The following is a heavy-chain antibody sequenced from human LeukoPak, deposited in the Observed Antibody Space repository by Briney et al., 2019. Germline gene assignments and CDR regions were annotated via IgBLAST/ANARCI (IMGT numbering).Heavy chain of an antibody. CDR2: IKQDGSEK. J-gene: IGHJ4*02. Sequence: GGSLRLSCAASGFTFSSYWMSWVRQAPGKGLEWVANIKQDGSEKYYVDSVKGRFTISRDNAKNPLYLQMNSLRAEDTAVYYCARIKSRITIFGVVIIFDYWGQGTLVTVSS. V-gene: IGHV3-7*01. D-gene: IGHD3-3*01. CDR3: ARIKSRITIFGVVIIFDY. CDR1: GFTFSSYW.